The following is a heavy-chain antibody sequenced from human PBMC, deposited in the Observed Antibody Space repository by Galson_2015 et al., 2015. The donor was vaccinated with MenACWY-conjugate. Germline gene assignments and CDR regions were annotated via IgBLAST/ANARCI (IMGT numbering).Heavy chain of an antibody. CDR1: GDSVSSHSAA. V-gene: IGHV6-1*01. CDR2: TNYRSKRYN. CDR3: AGVRGGRHNWVDP. D-gene: IGHD2-15*01. Sequence: CAISGDSVSSHSAAWNWSGQSPSGGLEWLGRTNYRSKRYNDYAVSGKSRITINPDTSKNQFSLHLNSVTPEDAAVYYCAGVRGGRHNWVDPWGQGTLVTVSS. J-gene: IGHJ5*02.